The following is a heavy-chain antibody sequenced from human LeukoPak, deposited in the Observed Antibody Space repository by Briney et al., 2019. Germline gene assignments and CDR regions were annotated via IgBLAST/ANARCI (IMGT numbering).Heavy chain of an antibody. CDR1: GITFDSSA. Sequence: SVKVSCKASGITFDSSAISWVRQAPGQGLEWMGGIIPILGTTNYAQRFQDRVTLTADESTTTAYMELSSLGSEDTAVYYCARVPRITILRELDYWGQGTLVTVSS. J-gene: IGHJ4*02. D-gene: IGHD3-10*01. CDR2: IIPILGTT. CDR3: ARVPRITILRELDY. V-gene: IGHV1-69*13.